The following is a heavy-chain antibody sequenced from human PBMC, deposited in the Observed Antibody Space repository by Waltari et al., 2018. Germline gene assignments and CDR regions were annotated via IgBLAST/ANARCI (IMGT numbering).Heavy chain of an antibody. V-gene: IGHV3-33*01. Sequence: QVQLVESGGGVVQPGRSLRLSCAASGCTFSSYGMHWVGRAPGKGVGWLEVYWYDGINKYYADSVKGRFTISRDNSKNTLYLQMDSLKTEDTAVYYCTTEAHYYYGMDVWGQGTTVTVSS. CDR3: TTEAHYYYGMDV. CDR2: YWYDGINK. CDR1: GCTFSSYG. J-gene: IGHJ6*02.